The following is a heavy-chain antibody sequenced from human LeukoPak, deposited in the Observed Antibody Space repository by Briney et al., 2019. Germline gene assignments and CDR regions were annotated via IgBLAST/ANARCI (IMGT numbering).Heavy chain of an antibody. CDR2: IYYSGST. D-gene: IGHD3-22*01. J-gene: IGHJ6*02. V-gene: IGHV4-31*03. CDR3: ARDQRKHNYYDSSGYYYPYYYYGMDV. CDR1: GVSISSGGYY. Sequence: SETLSLTCTVSGVSISSGGYYWSWIRQHPGKGLEWIGYIYYSGSTYYNPSLKSRVTTSVDTSKNQFSLKLSSVTAADTAVYYCARDQRKHNYYDSSGYYYPYYYYGMDVWGQGTTVTVSS.